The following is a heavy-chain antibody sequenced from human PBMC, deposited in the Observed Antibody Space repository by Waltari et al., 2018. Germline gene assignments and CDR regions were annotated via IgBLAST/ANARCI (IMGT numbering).Heavy chain of an antibody. CDR1: GYSFTTYW. D-gene: IGHD6-25*01. V-gene: IGHV5-51*01. CDR3: ARQDWGEAATTLYYFDY. CDR2: IYPGDSDT. J-gene: IGHJ4*02. Sequence: VQLVQSAAEVKTPGESLQISCMGSGYSFTTYWICWVRQIPGKGLDWMGIIYPGDSDTRYSPSFQGQVTISADKSISTAYLQWSSLKASDTAMYYCARQDWGEAATTLYYFDYWGQGTLVTVSS.